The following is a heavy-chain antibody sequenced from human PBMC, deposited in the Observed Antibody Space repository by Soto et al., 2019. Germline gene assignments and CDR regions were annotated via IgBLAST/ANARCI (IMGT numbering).Heavy chain of an antibody. CDR2: MNPNSGNT. V-gene: IGHV1-8*01. CDR1: GYTFTSYD. CDR3: ARGLLPDYGDYSWFDP. Sequence: AAVKVSCKASGYTFTSYDINWVRQATGQGLEWMGWMNPNSGNTGYAQKFQGRVTMTRNTSISTAYMELSSLRSEDTAVYYCARGLLPDYGDYSWFDPWGQGTLVTVSS. J-gene: IGHJ5*02. D-gene: IGHD4-17*01.